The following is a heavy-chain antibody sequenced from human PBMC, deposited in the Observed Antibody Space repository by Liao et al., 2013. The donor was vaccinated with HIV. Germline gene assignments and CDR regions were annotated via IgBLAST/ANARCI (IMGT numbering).Heavy chain of an antibody. J-gene: IGHJ4*02. V-gene: IGHV4-61*02. CDR1: GGSISSGSYY. D-gene: IGHD3-3*01. CDR2: IYTSGST. CDR3: AREGRRFLEWFPPGYFDY. Sequence: QVQLQESGPGLVKPSQTLSLTCTVSGGSISSGSYYWSWIRQPAGKGLEWIGRIYTSGSTNYNPSLKSRVTISVDTSKNQFSLKLSSVTAADTAVYYCAREGRRFLEWFPPGYFDYWGQGTLVTVSS.